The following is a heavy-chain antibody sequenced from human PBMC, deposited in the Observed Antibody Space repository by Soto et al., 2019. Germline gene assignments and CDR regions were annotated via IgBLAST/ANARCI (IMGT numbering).Heavy chain of an antibody. CDR1: GYNVCDFG. V-gene: IGHV1-18*04. CDR2: ISGENGKM. CDR3: VSSSHYEDTGAFED. J-gene: IGHJ4*01. Sequence: ASVKVSCRASGYNVCDFGITWVREAPGQWLEWMGWISGENGKMTYAQKVQGRVTLTAQTSTRTGYMEVRGLTSDDTGIYFGVSSSHYEDTGAFEDWREGTPDTVP. D-gene: IGHD1-26*01.